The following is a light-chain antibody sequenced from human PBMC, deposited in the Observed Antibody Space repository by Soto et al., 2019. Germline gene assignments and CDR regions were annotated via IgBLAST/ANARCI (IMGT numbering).Light chain of an antibody. V-gene: IGKV3-11*01. J-gene: IGKJ1*01. CDR3: RRRQSWPRA. CDR1: QYINTR. CDR2: QTS. Sequence: ELVLKQTLATRWMFPGDRVTLSFRASQYINTRLAWYQHRPGQAPRLLIYQTSIRAAGIPARFSDSGTGTGFALTVDDVHPEDFALYYCRRRQSWPRAIGRGTKVDIK.